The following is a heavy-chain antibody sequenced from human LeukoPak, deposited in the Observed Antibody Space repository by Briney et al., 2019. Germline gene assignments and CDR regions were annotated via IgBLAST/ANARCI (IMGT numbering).Heavy chain of an antibody. V-gene: IGHV3-23*01. J-gene: IGHJ4*02. Sequence: GGSLRLPCAASGLTFSGFAMNWVRQAPGKGLEWVSAISGDRTTYYADSVKGRFTISRDNSKNTLYLQMNSLRAEDTAVYYCAKGGGWLYYFDYWGQGTLVTVSS. CDR3: AKGGGWLYYFDY. CDR1: GLTFSGFA. D-gene: IGHD6-19*01. CDR2: ISGDRTT.